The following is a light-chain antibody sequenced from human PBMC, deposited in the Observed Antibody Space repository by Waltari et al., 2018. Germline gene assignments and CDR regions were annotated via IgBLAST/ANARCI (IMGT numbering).Light chain of an antibody. CDR3: QQSYTTPLT. CDR2: AAS. Sequence: DIQMTQSPSSLSASVGDRVTITCRASQTIKIYLNWYPQQPGKAPNLLIYAASTLQSGVPSRFRGGGSWTDFTLTISSLQPGDFATYYCQQSYTTPLTFGGGTKVEI. J-gene: IGKJ4*01. V-gene: IGKV1-39*01. CDR1: QTIKIY.